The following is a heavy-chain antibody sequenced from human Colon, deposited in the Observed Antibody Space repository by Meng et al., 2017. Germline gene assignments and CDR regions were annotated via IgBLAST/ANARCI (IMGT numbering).Heavy chain of an antibody. D-gene: IGHD3-16*01. V-gene: IGHV4-61*01. CDR1: GGSVSSGSYY. CDR2: IYYSGST. J-gene: IGHJ4*02. Sequence: SETLSLTCTVSGGSVSSGSYYWSWIRQPPGKGLEWIGYIYYSGSTNYNPSLKSRVTISVDTSKNQFSLKLSSVTAADTAVYYCARDSLGPFDYWGQRTLVTVSS. CDR3: ARDSLGPFDY.